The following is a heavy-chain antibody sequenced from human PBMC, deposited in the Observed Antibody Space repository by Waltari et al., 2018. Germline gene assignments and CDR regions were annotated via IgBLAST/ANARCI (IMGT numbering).Heavy chain of an antibody. D-gene: IGHD3-3*01. J-gene: IGHJ4*02. CDR3: AKGPSGFGVVDY. CDR2: RRYDGSNK. CDR1: GFTFSSYG. V-gene: IGHV3-30*02. Sequence: QVQLVESGGGVVQPGGSLRLSCEASGFTFSSYGLHWVRQAPGKGLEWVAFRRYDGSNKYYADSEKGRFTISRDNSKNTLYLQMNSLRAEDTAVYYCAKGPSGFGVVDYWGQGTLVTVSS.